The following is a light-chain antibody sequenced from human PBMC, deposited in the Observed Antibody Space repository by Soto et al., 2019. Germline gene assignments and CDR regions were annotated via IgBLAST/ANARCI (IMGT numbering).Light chain of an antibody. V-gene: IGKV1-33*01. J-gene: IGKJ5*01. Sequence: DIQMTQSPSSLSASVGDRVTIICQASHDINNYLNWYQQKPGKAPKLLIYDSSNLEVGVPSRFSGSGYGPRFSFTISSLQPEDIATYYCQQFDNLPVTFGQGTRLEIK. CDR1: HDINNY. CDR3: QQFDNLPVT. CDR2: DSS.